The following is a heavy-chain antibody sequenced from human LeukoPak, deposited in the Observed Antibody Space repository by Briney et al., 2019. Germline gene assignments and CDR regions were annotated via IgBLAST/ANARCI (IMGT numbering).Heavy chain of an antibody. Sequence: GGSLRLSCAASGFTFNNAWMSWVRQAPGKGLDWVGRIKSKTAGGTTDYAAPVKGRFTISRDDSKNTLFLQMSSLQIEDTAVYYCTTSFIGVIVTGIYGGQGTLVAVSS. D-gene: IGHD3-16*02. CDR1: GFTFNNAW. CDR2: IKSKTAGGTT. CDR3: TTSFIGVIVTGIY. J-gene: IGHJ4*02. V-gene: IGHV3-15*01.